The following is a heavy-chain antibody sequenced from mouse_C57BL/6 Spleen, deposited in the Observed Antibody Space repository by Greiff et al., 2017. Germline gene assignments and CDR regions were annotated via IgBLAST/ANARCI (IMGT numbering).Heavy chain of an antibody. CDR1: GYTFTSYW. J-gene: IGHJ2*01. D-gene: IGHD6-1*01. Sequence: QVQLQQPGAELVRPGSSVKLSCKASGYTFTSYWLHWVKQRPIQGLEWIGNIDPSDSETHYNQKFKDKATFTVDKSSSPAYMQLSSRTSEDSAVYSCARGPPPNYFDYWGQGTTLTVSS. CDR3: ARGPPPNYFDY. CDR2: IDPSDSET. V-gene: IGHV1-52*01.